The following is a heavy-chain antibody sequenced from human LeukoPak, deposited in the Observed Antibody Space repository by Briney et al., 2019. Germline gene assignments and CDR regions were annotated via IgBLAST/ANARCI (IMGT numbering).Heavy chain of an antibody. Sequence: SETLTLTCTVSGGSISSYYWSWSRQPPGKGLEWIGYIYYSGSTNYNPSLKSRVTISVDTSKNQFSLKLSSVTAADTAVYYCARHPQIVGATKYFDYWGQGTLVTVSS. J-gene: IGHJ4*02. CDR3: ARHPQIVGATKYFDY. CDR2: IYYSGST. D-gene: IGHD1-26*01. CDR1: GGSISSYY. V-gene: IGHV4-59*08.